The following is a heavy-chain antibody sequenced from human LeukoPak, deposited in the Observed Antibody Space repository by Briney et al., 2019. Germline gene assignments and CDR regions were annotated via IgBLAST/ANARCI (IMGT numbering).Heavy chain of an antibody. J-gene: IGHJ5*02. D-gene: IGHD2-2*01. Sequence: SETLSLTCTVSRGSISSSSYYWGWIRQPPGKGLEWIGSIYYSGSTYYNPSLKSRVTISVDTSKNQFSLKLSSVTAADTAVYYCARHGLRYCSSTSCYPLNWFDPWGQGTLVTVSS. CDR1: RGSISSSSYY. V-gene: IGHV4-39*01. CDR3: ARHGLRYCSSTSCYPLNWFDP. CDR2: IYYSGST.